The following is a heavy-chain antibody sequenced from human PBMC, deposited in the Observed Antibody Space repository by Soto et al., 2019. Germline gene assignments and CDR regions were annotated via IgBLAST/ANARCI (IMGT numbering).Heavy chain of an antibody. Sequence: GESLKISCKGSGYSFTSYWIGWVRQMPGKGLEWMGIIYPGDSDTRYSPSFQGQVTISADKSISTAYLQWSSLKASDTAMYYCARHQVGLVTIFGVDPLMAGGWFDPWGQGTLVTVSS. D-gene: IGHD3-3*01. CDR1: GYSFTSYW. V-gene: IGHV5-51*01. J-gene: IGHJ5*02. CDR3: ARHQVGLVTIFGVDPLMAGGWFDP. CDR2: IYPGDSDT.